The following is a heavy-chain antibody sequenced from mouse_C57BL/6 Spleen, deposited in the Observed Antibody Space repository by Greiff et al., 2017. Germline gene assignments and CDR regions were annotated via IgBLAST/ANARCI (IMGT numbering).Heavy chain of an antibody. J-gene: IGHJ3*01. V-gene: IGHV10-1*01. Sequence: EVKLMESGGGLVQPKGSLKLSCAASGFSFNTYAMNWVRQAPGKGLEWVARIRSKSNNYATYYADSVKDRFTISRDDSESMLYLQMNNLKTEDTAMYYCVRGDYAAYWGQGTLVTVSA. CDR3: VRGDYAAY. CDR2: IRSKSNNYAT. CDR1: GFSFNTYA. D-gene: IGHD2-4*01.